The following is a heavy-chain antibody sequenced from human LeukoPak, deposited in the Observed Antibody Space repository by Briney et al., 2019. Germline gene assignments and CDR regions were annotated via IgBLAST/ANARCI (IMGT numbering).Heavy chain of an antibody. CDR1: GGTFSSYA. J-gene: IGHJ6*03. CDR2: IIPIFGTA. CDR3: ASGGAAAGPYYYYYMDV. V-gene: IGHV1-69*05. Sequence: SVKVSCKASGGTFSSYAISWVRQAPGQGLEWMGRIIPIFGTANYAQKFQGRVTITTDESTSTAYMELSSLRSEDTAVYYCASGGAAAGPYYYYYMDVWGKGTTVTVSS. D-gene: IGHD6-13*01.